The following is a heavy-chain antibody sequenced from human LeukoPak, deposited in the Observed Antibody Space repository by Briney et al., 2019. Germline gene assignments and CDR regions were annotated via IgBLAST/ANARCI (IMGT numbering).Heavy chain of an antibody. Sequence: GGYLRLPCAASGFTFSSYAMHWVRQAPGKGPEWAAVISDDGIKNYYADSVKGRFTISRDNSKNTLYLQMNSLRTEDTAVFYCARATVTTLNYHYYMDVWGKGTTVTVSS. D-gene: IGHD4-17*01. J-gene: IGHJ6*03. V-gene: IGHV3-30*01. CDR2: ISDDGIKN. CDR1: GFTFSSYA. CDR3: ARATVTTLNYHYYMDV.